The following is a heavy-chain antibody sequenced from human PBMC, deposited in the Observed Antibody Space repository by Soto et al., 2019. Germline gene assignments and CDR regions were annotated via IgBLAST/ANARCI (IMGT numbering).Heavy chain of an antibody. CDR3: ARLVLAAAGTRNYYYGMDV. Sequence: QVQLVQSGAEVKKPGASVKVSCKASGYTFTSYAMHWVRQAPGQRLEWMGWINAGNGNTKYSQKFQGRVTITRDTSASTAYMELSSLRSEDTAVYYCARLVLAAAGTRNYYYGMDVWGQGTTVTVSS. CDR2: INAGNGNT. CDR1: GYTFTSYA. V-gene: IGHV1-3*01. J-gene: IGHJ6*02. D-gene: IGHD6-13*01.